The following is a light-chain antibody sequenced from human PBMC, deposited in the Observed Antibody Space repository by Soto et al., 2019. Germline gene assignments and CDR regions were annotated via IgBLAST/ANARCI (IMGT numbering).Light chain of an antibody. CDR2: SNN. CDR3: AAWDDSLNGLVV. J-gene: IGLJ2*01. V-gene: IGLV1-44*01. CDR1: RSNIGSNT. Sequence: QSVLTQPPSASGTPGQRVTISCSGSRSNIGSNTVNWYQQLPGTAPKLLIYSNNQRPSGVPDRFSGSNSGTSASLAISGLQSEDEADYYCAAWDDSLNGLVVFGGGTKLTVL.